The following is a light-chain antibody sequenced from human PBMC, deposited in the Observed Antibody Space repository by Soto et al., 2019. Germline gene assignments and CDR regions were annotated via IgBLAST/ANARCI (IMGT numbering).Light chain of an antibody. Sequence: EKVMTQSPATLSMSPGERATLSCRASQSVNSYLAWYQQKPGQAPRLLIYGASTRATGIPARFSGSGSGTEFTLTISSLQSEHFAVYYCQQYTNWPSWTFGQGTKVEIK. CDR3: QQYTNWPSWT. CDR1: QSVNSY. CDR2: GAS. J-gene: IGKJ1*01. V-gene: IGKV3-15*01.